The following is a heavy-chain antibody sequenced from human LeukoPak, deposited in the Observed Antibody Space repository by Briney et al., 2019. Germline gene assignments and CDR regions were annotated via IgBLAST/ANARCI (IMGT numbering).Heavy chain of an antibody. V-gene: IGHV4-59*12. CDR1: GGSISSYY. J-gene: IGHJ4*02. Sequence: PSETLSLTCTVSGGSISSYYWSWIRQPPGKGLEWIGYIYYSGSTNYNPSLKSRVTISVDTSKNQFSLKLSSVTAADTAVYYCASQFYYYDSSHRGFDYWGQGTLVTVSS. CDR3: ASQFYYYDSSHRGFDY. CDR2: IYYSGST. D-gene: IGHD3-22*01.